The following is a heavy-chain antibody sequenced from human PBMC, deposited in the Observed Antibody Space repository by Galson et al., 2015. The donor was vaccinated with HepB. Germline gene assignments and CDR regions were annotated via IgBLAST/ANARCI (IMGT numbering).Heavy chain of an antibody. V-gene: IGHV1-69*13. Sequence: SVKVSCKASGGTFSSYAISWVRQAPGQGLEWMGGIIPIFGTANYAQKFQGRVTITADESTSTAYMELSSLRSEDTAVYYCVSCGGLIYYYYYGMDVWGQGTTVTVSS. CDR1: GGTFSSYA. D-gene: IGHD2-21*01. CDR3: VSCGGLIYYYYYGMDV. J-gene: IGHJ6*02. CDR2: IIPIFGTA.